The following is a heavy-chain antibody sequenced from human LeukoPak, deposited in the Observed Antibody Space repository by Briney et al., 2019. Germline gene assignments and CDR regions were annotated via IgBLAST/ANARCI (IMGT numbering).Heavy chain of an antibody. CDR2: ISYDGSRK. V-gene: IGHV3-30*04. CDR3: AGAPTGMDV. J-gene: IGHJ6*02. Sequence: PGGSLRLSCVASRFAFSRYAMHWVRQAPGKGLEWVTAISYDGSRKYYTDSVRGRFSISRDDSKSTLYLEMNSLTIEDTAMYYCAGAPTGMDVWGQGTTVIVS. CDR1: RFAFSRYA.